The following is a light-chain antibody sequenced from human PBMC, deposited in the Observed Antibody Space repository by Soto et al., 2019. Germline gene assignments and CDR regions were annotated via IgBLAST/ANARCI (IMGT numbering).Light chain of an antibody. CDR2: DDN. CDR1: SSNIGGNS. Sequence: QSVLTQPPSVSAAPGQKVTISCSGSSSNIGGNSVSWYQQLPGTAPKLLIYDDNKRPSGIPDRFSCSKSGTSATLGITGFQTGDEADYYRGSWDSSLSAYVFGTGTKVTVL. J-gene: IGLJ1*01. V-gene: IGLV1-51*01. CDR3: GSWDSSLSAYV.